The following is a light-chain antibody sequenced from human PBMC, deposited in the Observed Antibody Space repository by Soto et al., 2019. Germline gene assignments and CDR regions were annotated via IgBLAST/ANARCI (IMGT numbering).Light chain of an antibody. CDR2: DAS. V-gene: IGKV3-11*01. CDR1: QSVSTF. J-gene: IGKJ1*01. CDR3: QQYNSWLWT. Sequence: EVVLTQSPATLSLSPGERATLSCRASQSVSTFLAWYQQKPGQAPRLLIYDASNRATGIPARFSGSGSGTEFTLIISSLQSEDSAVYCCQQYNSWLWTFGQGTKVDIK.